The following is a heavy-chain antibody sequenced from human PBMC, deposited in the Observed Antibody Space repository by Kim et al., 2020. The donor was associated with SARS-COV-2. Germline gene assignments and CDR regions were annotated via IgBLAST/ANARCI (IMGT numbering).Heavy chain of an antibody. CDR2: INAGNGNT. V-gene: IGHV1-3*01. Sequence: ASVKVSCKASGYTFTSYAVHWVRQAPGQGLEWMGWINAGNGNTKYSQKFQGRVTITRDTSASTAYMELSSLRSEDTAVYYCARWSGGLVQYYFDSWGQGTLVTVSS. CDR1: GYTFTSYA. D-gene: IGHD3-16*01. J-gene: IGHJ4*02. CDR3: ARWSGGLVQYYFDS.